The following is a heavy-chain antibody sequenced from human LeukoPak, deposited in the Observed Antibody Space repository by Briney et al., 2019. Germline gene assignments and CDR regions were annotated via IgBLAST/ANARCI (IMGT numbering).Heavy chain of an antibody. V-gene: IGHV3-33*01. Sequence: PGGSLRLSCAASGFTFSSYGMHWVRQAPGKGLEWVAVIWYDGSNKYYADSVKGRFTISRDNSKNTLYLQMNSLRAEDTAVYYCARERAQFAELYALGFDYWGQGTLVTVSS. CDR2: IWYDGSNK. CDR1: GFTFSSYG. D-gene: IGHD3-10*01. J-gene: IGHJ4*02. CDR3: ARERAQFAELYALGFDY.